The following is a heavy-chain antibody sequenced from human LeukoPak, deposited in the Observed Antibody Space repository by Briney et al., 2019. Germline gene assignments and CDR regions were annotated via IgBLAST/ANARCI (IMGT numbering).Heavy chain of an antibody. V-gene: IGHV3-21*01. CDR1: GFTFSSYS. Sequence: GGSLRLSCAASGFTFSSYSMNWVRQAPGKGLEWLSSISSSSSYIYYADSVKGRFTISRDNAKNSLYLQMNSLRAEDTAVYYCARDRTGYYDSSGYYGYWGQGTLVTVSS. D-gene: IGHD3-22*01. J-gene: IGHJ4*02. CDR3: ARDRTGYYDSSGYYGY. CDR2: ISSSSSYI.